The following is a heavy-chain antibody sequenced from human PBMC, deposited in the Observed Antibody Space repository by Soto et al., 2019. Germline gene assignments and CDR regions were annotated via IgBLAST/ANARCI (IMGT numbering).Heavy chain of an antibody. CDR1: GFTFSSYA. CDR2: VTGSGSNT. D-gene: IGHD3-10*01. Sequence: GGSLRLSCAASGFTFSSYAMTWVRQAPGKGLEWVSAVTGSGSNTYYTDSVKGRFTISRDNSKNTLYLQMNGLTVEDTAVYYCAKDSGHSGTYPLDYWGQGTLVTVSS. V-gene: IGHV3-23*01. J-gene: IGHJ4*02. CDR3: AKDSGHSGTYPLDY.